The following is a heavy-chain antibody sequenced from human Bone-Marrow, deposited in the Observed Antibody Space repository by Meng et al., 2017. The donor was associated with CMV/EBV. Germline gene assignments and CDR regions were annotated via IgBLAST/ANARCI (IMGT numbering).Heavy chain of an antibody. V-gene: IGHV1-18*01. CDR2: ISVNNGKT. CDR3: ARDFRHTSIVVVPAAMAADYYYGMDV. CDR1: GYIFTSYG. J-gene: IGHJ6*02. D-gene: IGHD2-2*01. Sequence: ASVKVSCKASGYIFTSYGISWVRQAPGQGLEWMGWISVNNGKTKDAQKLQGRVTMTTDTSTSTAYMELRSLRSDDTAVYYCARDFRHTSIVVVPAAMAADYYYGMDVWGQGTTVTVSS.